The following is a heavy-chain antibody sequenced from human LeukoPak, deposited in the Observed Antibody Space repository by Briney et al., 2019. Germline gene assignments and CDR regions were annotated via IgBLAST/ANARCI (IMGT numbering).Heavy chain of an antibody. Sequence: GGALRLSCAASGLTFSSYSMNWVRQAPGKGLEWVSSISSSSSYIYYADSVKGRFTISRDNAKNSLYLQMNSLRAEDTAVYYCARDSSSWGYYYYYYMDVWGKGTTVTVSS. J-gene: IGHJ6*03. CDR1: GLTFSSYS. D-gene: IGHD6-13*01. CDR3: ARDSSSWGYYYYYYMDV. CDR2: ISSSSSYI. V-gene: IGHV3-21*01.